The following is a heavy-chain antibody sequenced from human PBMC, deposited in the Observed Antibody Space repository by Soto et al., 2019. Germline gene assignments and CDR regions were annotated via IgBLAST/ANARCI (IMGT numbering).Heavy chain of an antibody. CDR2: INHSGSH. J-gene: IGHJ4*02. CDR3: ARGRAYYYDSSGYYSQTYFDY. D-gene: IGHD3-22*01. V-gene: IGHV4-34*01. Sequence: PSEPLSFPCGVYGGPFRGYYWSWIRKPPGKGLEWIGEINHSGSHNYNPSLKSRVTISVDTSKNQFSTKLSSVTAADTAVYYCARGRAYYYDSSGYYSQTYFDYWGQGTRVT. CDR1: GGPFRGYY.